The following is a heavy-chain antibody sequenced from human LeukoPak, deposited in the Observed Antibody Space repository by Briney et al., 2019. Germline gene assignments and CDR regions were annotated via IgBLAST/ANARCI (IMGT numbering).Heavy chain of an antibody. CDR1: GFTFSSCA. CDR2: ISGSGGST. J-gene: IGHJ4*02. Sequence: QPGGSLRLSCAASGFTFSSCAMSWVRQAPGKGLEWVSAISGSGGSTYYADSVKGRFTISRDNSKNTLYLQMNSLRAEDTAVYYCAKQYYYDSSGYYGPSDYWGQGTLVTVSS. D-gene: IGHD3-22*01. V-gene: IGHV3-23*01. CDR3: AKQYYYDSSGYYGPSDY.